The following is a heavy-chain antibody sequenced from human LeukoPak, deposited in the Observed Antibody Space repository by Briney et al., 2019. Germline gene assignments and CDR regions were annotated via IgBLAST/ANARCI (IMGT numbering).Heavy chain of an antibody. V-gene: IGHV4-59*11. D-gene: IGHD3-3*01. J-gene: IGHJ5*02. CDR1: GGSISSHY. CDR3: ARLGHTYYDFWSGYSNNWFDP. Sequence: SETLSLTCTVSGGSISSHYWSWIRQPPGKGLEWIGYTYYSGSTNYNPSLKSRVTISVDTSKNQFSLKLSSVTAADTAVYYCARLGHTYYDFWSGYSNNWFDPWGQGTLVTVSS. CDR2: TYYSGST.